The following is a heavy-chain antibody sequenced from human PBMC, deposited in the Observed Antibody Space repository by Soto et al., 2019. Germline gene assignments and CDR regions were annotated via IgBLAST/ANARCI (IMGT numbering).Heavy chain of an antibody. CDR2: IIPIFGTA. Sequence: SVKVSCKASGGTFSSYAISWVRQAPGQGLEWMGGIIPIFGTANYAQKFQGRVTITADESTSTAYMELSSLRSEDTAVYYCARVIVVVPAAISSDYGMDVWGQGTTVTVSS. CDR1: GGTFSSYA. CDR3: ARVIVVVPAAISSDYGMDV. D-gene: IGHD2-2*01. J-gene: IGHJ6*02. V-gene: IGHV1-69*13.